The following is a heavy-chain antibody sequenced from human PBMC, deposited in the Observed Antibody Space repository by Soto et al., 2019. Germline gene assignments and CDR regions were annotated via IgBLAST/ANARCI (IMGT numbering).Heavy chain of an antibody. CDR3: ARGYRGVPSQYEVNDAFDI. CDR1: GFTFSSYA. CDR2: ISSSSTYI. V-gene: IGHV3-21*01. D-gene: IGHD3-10*01. J-gene: IGHJ3*02. Sequence: EVQLVESGGGLVKPGGSLRLSCAASGFTFSSYAMNWVRQAPGKGLEWVSSISSSSTYIYYEESRFTISRDNAKNSLYLQMNGLRVEDTAVYYCARGYRGVPSQYEVNDAFDIWGQGTMVTVSS.